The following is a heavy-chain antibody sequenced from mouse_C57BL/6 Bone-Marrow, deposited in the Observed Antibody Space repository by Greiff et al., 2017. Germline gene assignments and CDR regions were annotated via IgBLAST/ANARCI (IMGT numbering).Heavy chain of an antibody. J-gene: IGHJ3*01. V-gene: IGHV1-59*01. CDR3: AREDYYGSSYRFAY. D-gene: IGHD1-1*01. CDR2: IDPSDSYT. Sequence: QVQLQQPGAELVRPGTSVKLSCKASGYTFTSYWMHWVKQRPGQGLEWIGVIDPSDSYTNYNQKFKGKATLTVDTSSSTAYMQLSSLPSEDSAVYYCAREDYYGSSYRFAYWGQGTLVTVSA. CDR1: GYTFTSYW.